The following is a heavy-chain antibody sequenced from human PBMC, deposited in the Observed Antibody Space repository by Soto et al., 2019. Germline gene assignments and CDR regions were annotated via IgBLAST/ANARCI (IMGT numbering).Heavy chain of an antibody. V-gene: IGHV3-7*03. Sequence: GGSLRLSCAASGFTFGNNWMSWVRQAPGKGLEWVANIKRDGGEKYYVDSVKGRFAISRENAKNTLYLQMNSLRADDTAVYYCASLEWESSGYADYWGQGTLVTVSS. J-gene: IGHJ4*02. CDR1: GFTFGNNW. CDR2: IKRDGGEK. D-gene: IGHD3-3*01. CDR3: ASLEWESSGYADY.